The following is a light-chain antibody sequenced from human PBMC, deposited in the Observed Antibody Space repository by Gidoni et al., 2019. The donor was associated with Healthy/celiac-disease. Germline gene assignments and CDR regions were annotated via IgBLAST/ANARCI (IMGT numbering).Light chain of an antibody. Sequence: IQMTQSPSSLSASVGDRVTITCRASQSISSYLNWYQQKPGKAPKLLIYAASSLQSGVPSRFSGSGSGTDFTLNISSLQPEDFATYYCQQSYSKGLTFGGGTKVEIK. J-gene: IGKJ4*01. CDR2: AAS. CDR3: QQSYSKGLT. CDR1: QSISSY. V-gene: IGKV1-39*01.